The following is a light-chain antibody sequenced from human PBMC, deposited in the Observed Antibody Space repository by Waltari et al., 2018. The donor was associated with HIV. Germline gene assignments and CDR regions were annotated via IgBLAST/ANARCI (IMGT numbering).Light chain of an antibody. Sequence: QSALTQPASVSGSLGQSITVYCTGTTSDIGDYDYVSWYQQLPDKAPTLLIYEVSNRPSGVPHRFSGSTSGNTASLTISGLQSDDESTYFCSSYTAANTILFGGGTKLTVL. V-gene: IGLV2-14*01. CDR3: SSYTAANTIL. CDR2: EVS. CDR1: TSDIGDYDY. J-gene: IGLJ2*01.